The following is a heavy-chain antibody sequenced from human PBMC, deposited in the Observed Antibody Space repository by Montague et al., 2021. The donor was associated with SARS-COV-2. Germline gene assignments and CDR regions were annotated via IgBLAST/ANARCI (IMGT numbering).Heavy chain of an antibody. CDR2: ISISGST. D-gene: IGHD6-19*01. J-gene: IGHJ4*02. CDR3: ARDIAVAGLFDY. Sequence: TLSLTCTVSGGSISSGSYYWSWIRPPAGKGLEWIGRISISGSTNYNPSLKSRVTISVDTSKNQFSLKLSSVTAADTAVYYCARDIAVAGLFDYWGQGTLVTVSS. V-gene: IGHV4-61*02. CDR1: GGSISSGSYY.